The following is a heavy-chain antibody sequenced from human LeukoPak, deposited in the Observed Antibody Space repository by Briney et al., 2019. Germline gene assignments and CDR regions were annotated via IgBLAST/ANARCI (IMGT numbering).Heavy chain of an antibody. CDR1: GFSFRDYD. D-gene: IGHD3-22*01. Sequence: GGSLRLSCVASGFSFRDYDMFWVRQAPGEGLEWVAFIRYDGSNKYYADSVKGRFTISRDNSKNTLYLQMNRLRAEDTAVYYCAKDFSVYYYDSRVLDYWGQGTLVTVSS. J-gene: IGHJ4*02. CDR2: IRYDGSNK. V-gene: IGHV3-30*02. CDR3: AKDFSVYYYDSRVLDY.